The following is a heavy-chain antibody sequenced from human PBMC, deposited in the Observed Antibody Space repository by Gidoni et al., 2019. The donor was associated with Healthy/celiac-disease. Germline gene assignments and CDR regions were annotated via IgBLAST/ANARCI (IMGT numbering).Heavy chain of an antibody. CDR3: ARDSPGYYDSSGAFDY. CDR1: EFPFMRYS. J-gene: IGHJ4*02. CDR2: ISSSSSYI. V-gene: IGHV3-21*01. D-gene: IGHD3-22*01. Sequence: EVQLVESGGGLVKPGGSLRFSCAASEFPFMRYSMNWVRQAPGKGLEWVSSISSSSSYIYYADSVKGRFTISRDNAKNSLYLQMNRLRAEDTAVYYCARDSPGYYDSSGAFDYWGQGTLVTVSS.